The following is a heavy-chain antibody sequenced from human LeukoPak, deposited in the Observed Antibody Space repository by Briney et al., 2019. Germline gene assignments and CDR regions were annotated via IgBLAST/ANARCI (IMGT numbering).Heavy chain of an antibody. CDR1: GFIFSSYA. CDR3: AKDISGWYGSFAFDI. J-gene: IGHJ3*02. Sequence: GGSLRLSCAASGFIFSSYAMSWVRQAPGKGLEWVSAISGSGGSTYYADSVKGRFTISRDNSKNTLYLQMNSLRAEDTAVYYCAKDISGWYGSFAFDIWGQGTMVTVSS. CDR2: ISGSGGST. D-gene: IGHD6-19*01. V-gene: IGHV3-23*01.